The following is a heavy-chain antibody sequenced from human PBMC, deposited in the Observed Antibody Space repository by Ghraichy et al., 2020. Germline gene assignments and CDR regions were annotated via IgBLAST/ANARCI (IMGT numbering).Heavy chain of an antibody. CDR3: ARAYGVDSSGWYGPSYYYYYGMDV. V-gene: IGHV4-39*07. Sequence: SETLSLTCTVSGGSISSSSYYWGWIRQPPGKGLEWIGSIYYSGSTYYNPSLKSRVTISVDTSKNQFSLKLSSVTAADTAVYYCARAYGVDSSGWYGPSYYYYYGMDVWGKGTTVIVSS. J-gene: IGHJ6*04. CDR1: GGSISSSSYY. CDR2: IYYSGST. D-gene: IGHD6-19*01.